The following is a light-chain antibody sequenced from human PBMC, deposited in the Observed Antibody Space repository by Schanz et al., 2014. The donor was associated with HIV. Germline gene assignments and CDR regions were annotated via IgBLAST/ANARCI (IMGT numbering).Light chain of an antibody. J-gene: IGLJ2*01. CDR2: EVT. Sequence: QSALTQPPSASGSPGQSVTISCTGTSNDVGGYNFVSWYQEHPGKAPKLMIYEVTKRPSGVPDRFSGSKSGNTASLTVSGLQAEDEADYYCTSKGDINNFMVFGGGTKLTVL. CDR3: TSKGDINNFMV. V-gene: IGLV2-8*01. CDR1: SNDVGGYNF.